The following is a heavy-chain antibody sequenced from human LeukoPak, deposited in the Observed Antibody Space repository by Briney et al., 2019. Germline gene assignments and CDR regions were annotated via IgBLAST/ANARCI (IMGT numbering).Heavy chain of an antibody. CDR1: GFTFSSYE. Sequence: GGSLRLSCAASGFTFSSYEMNWVRQAPGKGLEWVSYISSSGSTIYYADSVKGRFTISRDNANDSLYLQMNSLRAEDTAVYYCARAGYCSGGSCYNYYYYGMDVWGQGTTVTVSS. D-gene: IGHD2-15*01. J-gene: IGHJ6*02. CDR3: ARAGYCSGGSCYNYYYYGMDV. CDR2: ISSSGSTI. V-gene: IGHV3-48*03.